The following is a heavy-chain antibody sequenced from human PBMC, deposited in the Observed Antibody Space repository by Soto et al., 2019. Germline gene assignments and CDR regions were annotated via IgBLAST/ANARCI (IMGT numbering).Heavy chain of an antibody. CDR1: GFTFSSYA. J-gene: IGHJ4*02. V-gene: IGHV3-23*01. D-gene: IGHD3-3*01. Sequence: GGSLRLSCAASGFTFSSYAMSWVRQAPGKGLEWVSAISGSGGSTYYADSVKGRFTISRDNSKNTLYLQMNSLRAEDTAVYYCSKLRFLDWFQTPFDYWGQGTLVTVSS. CDR2: ISGSGGST. CDR3: SKLRFLDWFQTPFDY.